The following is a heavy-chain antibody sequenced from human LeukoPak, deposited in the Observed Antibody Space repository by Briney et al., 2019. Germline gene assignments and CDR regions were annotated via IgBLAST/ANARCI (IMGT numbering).Heavy chain of an antibody. J-gene: IGHJ4*02. CDR3: ARDQGGLYSGSYLPFFDY. Sequence: SETLSLICTVSGGSISSYYWSWIRQPAGKGLEWIRRIYTSGSTSYNPSLKSRVTMSVDTSKNQFSLKLSSVTAADTAVYYCARDQGGLYSGSYLPFFDYWGQGTLVTVSS. V-gene: IGHV4-4*07. CDR2: IYTSGST. D-gene: IGHD1-26*01. CDR1: GGSISSYY.